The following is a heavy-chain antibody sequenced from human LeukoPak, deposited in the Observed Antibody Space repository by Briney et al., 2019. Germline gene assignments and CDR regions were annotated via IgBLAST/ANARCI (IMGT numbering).Heavy chain of an antibody. CDR1: GFSLSSYG. CDR2: IGGAGNS. V-gene: IGHV3-23*01. CDR3: AKTAPYYLDY. J-gene: IGHJ4*02. Sequence: PGGSLRLSCAVSGFSLSSYGLSWVRQAPGKGLEWVSVIGGAGNSYYTDSVKGRFTISRDNSKNTLYLHMSSLGAEDTAIYYCAKTAPYYLDYWGQGALVTVSS. D-gene: IGHD5-18*01.